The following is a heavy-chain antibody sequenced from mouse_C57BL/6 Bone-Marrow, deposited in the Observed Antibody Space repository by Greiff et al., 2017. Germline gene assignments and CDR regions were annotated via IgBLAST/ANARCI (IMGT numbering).Heavy chain of an antibody. CDR2: IYPRSGNN. CDR3: ARGYYYGSSLTMDY. Sequence: VQLQQSGAELARPGASVKLSCKASGYTFTSYGISWVKQRTGQGLEWIGEIYPRSGNNYYNEKFKGKATLTADKSSSTAYMELRSLTSEDSAVYVCARGYYYGSSLTMDYWGQGTSVTGSS. D-gene: IGHD1-1*01. J-gene: IGHJ4*01. V-gene: IGHV1-81*01. CDR1: GYTFTSYG.